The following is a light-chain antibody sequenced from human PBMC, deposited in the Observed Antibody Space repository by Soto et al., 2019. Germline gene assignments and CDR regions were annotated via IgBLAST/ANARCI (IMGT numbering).Light chain of an antibody. V-gene: IGKV3-11*01. CDR3: QQRSNWPLT. CDR1: QSVSTN. CDR2: DAS. Sequence: EIVLTQSPATLSLSPGERTTLSCRASQSVSTNLAWYQQIPGQAPRLLIYDASNRATGIPARFSGSGSGTDITLTISSLEPEDFAIYYCQQRSNWPLTFGGGTKVE. J-gene: IGKJ4*01.